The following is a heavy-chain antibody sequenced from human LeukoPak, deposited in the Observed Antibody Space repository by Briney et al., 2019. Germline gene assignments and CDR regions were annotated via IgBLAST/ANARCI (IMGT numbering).Heavy chain of an antibody. Sequence: AGGSLRLSCAASGFTFSSYGMHWVRQAPGKGLEWVAFIRYDGGNKYYADSVKVRFTISRDNSKNTLYLQMNSLRAEDTAVYYCAKDSRWLQEYWGQGTLVTVSS. J-gene: IGHJ4*02. CDR2: IRYDGGNK. V-gene: IGHV3-30*02. D-gene: IGHD5-24*01. CDR1: GFTFSSYG. CDR3: AKDSRWLQEY.